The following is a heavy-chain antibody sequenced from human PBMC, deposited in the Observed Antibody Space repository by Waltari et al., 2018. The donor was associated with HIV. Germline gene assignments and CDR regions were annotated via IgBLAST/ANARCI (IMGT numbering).Heavy chain of an antibody. D-gene: IGHD2-8*01. Sequence: EVQLLESGGGLVQPGESLRLSCAGSEFTFSPYAMHWVRQAPGMGLEWVASISGSGGSTYYADSVKGRFTISRDNFKDSLSLNMNNLRAEDTAVYYCARGFDTNDGSPEYWGQGTLVTVSS. CDR1: EFTFSPYA. V-gene: IGHV3-23*01. CDR2: ISGSGGST. CDR3: ARGFDTNDGSPEY. J-gene: IGHJ4*02.